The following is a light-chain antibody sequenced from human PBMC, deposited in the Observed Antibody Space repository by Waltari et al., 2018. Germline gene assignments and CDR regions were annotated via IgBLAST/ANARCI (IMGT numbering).Light chain of an antibody. V-gene: IGKV4-1*01. CDR2: WSS. CDR3: QQYYSIPYT. CDR1: QSVFYDSNKRNY. J-gene: IGKJ2*01. Sequence: DIVMTQSPDSLTVSLGERATLNCKTSQSVFYDSNKRNYLAWYQQKPRQPPNLLLFWSSSRQSVVPDRFSGSGSETDFTLTISNLQAEDVAVYYCQQYYSIPYTFGQGTTLDLK.